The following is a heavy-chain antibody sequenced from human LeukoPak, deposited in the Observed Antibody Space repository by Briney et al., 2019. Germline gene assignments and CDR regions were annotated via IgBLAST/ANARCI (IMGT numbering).Heavy chain of an antibody. J-gene: IGHJ4*02. V-gene: IGHV3-7*03. CDR1: GFTFSSYS. CDR2: IKQDGSEK. CDR3: ARVRFLEWLFSQPYYFDY. D-gene: IGHD3-3*01. Sequence: PGGSLRLSCAASGFTFSSYSMNWVRQAPGKGLEWVANIKQDGSEKYYVDSVKGRFTISRDNAKNSLYLQMNSLRAEDTAVYYCARVRFLEWLFSQPYYFDYWGQGTLVTVSS.